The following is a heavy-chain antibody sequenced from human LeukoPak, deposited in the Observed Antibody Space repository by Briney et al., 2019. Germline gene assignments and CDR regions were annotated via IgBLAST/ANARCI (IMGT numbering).Heavy chain of an antibody. Sequence: ASVKVSCKSSGYTFNGYYMHWVRQAPGQGLEWMGWINPNNGGTKYAQNFQGRVTMTRDTSISTAYMELDRLRFDDTAVYYCAKSINIGLRAPFDIWGQGTMVTVSS. CDR1: GYTFNGYY. CDR3: AKSINIGLRAPFDI. V-gene: IGHV1-2*02. J-gene: IGHJ3*02. CDR2: INPNNGGT. D-gene: IGHD3-10*01.